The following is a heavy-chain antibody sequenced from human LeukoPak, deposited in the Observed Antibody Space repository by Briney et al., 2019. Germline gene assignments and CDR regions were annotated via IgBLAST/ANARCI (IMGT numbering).Heavy chain of an antibody. CDR2: IFQTGDP. V-gene: IGHV4-59*08. Sequence: SETLSLTCSVSGVSITDYYWSWIRQPPGKGLELIDYIFQTGDPRYNPSLKSRITISLDTSRNQFSLKLNSVTAADEAVYYCARHPVRGGFDYWGQGTLVTVSS. CDR3: ARHPVRGGFDY. J-gene: IGHJ4*02. CDR1: GVSITDYY.